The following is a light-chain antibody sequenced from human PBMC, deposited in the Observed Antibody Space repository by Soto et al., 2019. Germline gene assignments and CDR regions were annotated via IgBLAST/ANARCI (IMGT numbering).Light chain of an antibody. Sequence: QSALTQPPSASGSPGQSVTISCTGTSSDVGFYNYVSWYQQHPGRAPKLMIYEVSKRPSGVPDRFSGSKSGNTASLTVSGLQAEDEADYYYSSYAGSNNLVFGGGTKLTDL. CDR3: SSYAGSNNLV. CDR2: EVS. J-gene: IGLJ2*01. CDR1: SSDVGFYNY. V-gene: IGLV2-8*01.